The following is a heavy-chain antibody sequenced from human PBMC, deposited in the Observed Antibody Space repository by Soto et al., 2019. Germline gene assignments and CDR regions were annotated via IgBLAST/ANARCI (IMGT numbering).Heavy chain of an antibody. CDR2: VFHDGST. CDR1: GYSISSGYY. D-gene: IGHD5-12*01. J-gene: IGHJ5*02. Sequence: SETLSLTCAVSGYSISSGYYWGWIRQPPGKGLEWIGSVFHDGSTFYNPSLKSRITISVDTSKNQFSLKLSSVTAADTAVYYCARGGLHGYDYWCVPWSQGTLVTVSS. V-gene: IGHV4-38-2*01. CDR3: ARGGLHGYDYWCVP.